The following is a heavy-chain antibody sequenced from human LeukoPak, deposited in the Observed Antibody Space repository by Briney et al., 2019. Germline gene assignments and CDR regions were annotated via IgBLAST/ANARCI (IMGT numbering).Heavy chain of an antibody. J-gene: IGHJ3*02. Sequence: SVKVSCKASGGTFSSYAISWVRQAPGQGLEWMGGIIPIFGTANYAQKFQGRVTITADESTSTAYMELSSLRSEDTAVYYCARDRDYGDLLADAFDIWGQGTMVTVSS. CDR1: GGTFSSYA. D-gene: IGHD4-17*01. V-gene: IGHV1-69*13. CDR2: IIPIFGTA. CDR3: ARDRDYGDLLADAFDI.